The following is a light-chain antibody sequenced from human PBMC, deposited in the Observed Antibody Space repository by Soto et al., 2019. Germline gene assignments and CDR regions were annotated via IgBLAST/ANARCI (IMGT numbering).Light chain of an antibody. J-gene: IGLJ1*01. Sequence: QSALTQPASVSGSPGQSITFSCTGTSGDIGAYNFVSWYQQYPGKAPKLLIYEVTNRPSGISDRFSGSKSGNTASLTISGLQADDEADFYCSSYTTSNTYVFGTGTKLTVL. CDR3: SSYTTSNTYV. CDR1: SGDIGAYNF. CDR2: EVT. V-gene: IGLV2-14*01.